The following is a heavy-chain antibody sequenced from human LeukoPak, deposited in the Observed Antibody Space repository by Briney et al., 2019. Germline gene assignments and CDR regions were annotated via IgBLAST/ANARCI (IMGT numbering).Heavy chain of an antibody. J-gene: IGHJ4*02. V-gene: IGHV4-39*01. CDR3: TRHFGSGRDDY. CDR1: GGSISSSNYS. CDR2: IHYSGST. D-gene: IGHD3-10*01. Sequence: PSETLSLTCTVSGGSISSSNYSWGWLRQPPEKGLEWIGSIHYSGSTYYNPSLKSPVTVSVDTSKNQFTVNLSSVTAADTAVYYCTRHFGSGRDDYWGQGTLVTVSS.